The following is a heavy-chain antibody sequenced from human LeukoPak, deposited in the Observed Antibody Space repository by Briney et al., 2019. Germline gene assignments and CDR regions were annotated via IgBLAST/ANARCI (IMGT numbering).Heavy chain of an antibody. J-gene: IGHJ5*02. CDR3: ATGANWFDP. CDR1: GGSIIDYY. Sequence: PSETLSLTCTVSGGSIIDYYWSWIRQPPGKGLEWIGYIYHSGSASYNPSLKSRVTMSVDTSKNQLSLNLSSVTAADTAMYYCATGANWFDPWGQGALVIVSS. CDR2: IYHSGSA. V-gene: IGHV4-59*01.